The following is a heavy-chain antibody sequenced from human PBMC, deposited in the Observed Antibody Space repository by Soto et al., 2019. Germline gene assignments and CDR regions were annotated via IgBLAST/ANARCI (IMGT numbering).Heavy chain of an antibody. CDR2: ISYDGSNK. Sequence: QVQLVESGGGVVQPGRSLRLSCAASGFTFSSYAMHWVRQAPGKGLEWVAVISYDGSNKYYADSVKGRFTISRDNPKNTLYLQMNSLRAENTAVYYCARDSRGYSYGTYYFDYWGQGTLVTVSS. CDR3: ARDSRGYSYGTYYFDY. D-gene: IGHD5-18*01. V-gene: IGHV3-30-3*01. J-gene: IGHJ4*02. CDR1: GFTFSSYA.